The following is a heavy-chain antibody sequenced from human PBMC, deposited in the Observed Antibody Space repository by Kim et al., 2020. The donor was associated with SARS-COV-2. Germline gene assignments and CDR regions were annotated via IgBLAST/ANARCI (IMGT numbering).Heavy chain of an antibody. CDR1: GYTFTSYA. CDR3: ARSGGWEYGMDV. Sequence: ASVKVSCKASGYTFTSYAMHWVRQAPGQRLEWMGWINAGNGNTKYSQKFQGRVTITRDTSASTAYMELSSLRSEDTAVYYCARSGGWEYGMDVWGQGTTVTVSS. CDR2: INAGNGNT. V-gene: IGHV1-3*01. J-gene: IGHJ6*02. D-gene: IGHD1-26*01.